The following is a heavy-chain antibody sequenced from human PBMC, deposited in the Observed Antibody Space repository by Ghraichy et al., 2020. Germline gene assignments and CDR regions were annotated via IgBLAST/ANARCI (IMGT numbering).Heavy chain of an antibody. CDR2: INHSGST. CDR3: ARENGSGSYYLKYYFDY. Sequence: SETRSLTCAVYGGSFSGYYWSWIRQPPGKGLEWIGEINHSGSTNYNPSLKSRVTISVDTSKNQFSLKLSSVTAADTAVYYCARENGSGSYYLKYYFDYWGQGTLVTVSS. CDR1: GGSFSGYY. V-gene: IGHV4-34*01. J-gene: IGHJ4*02. D-gene: IGHD3-10*01.